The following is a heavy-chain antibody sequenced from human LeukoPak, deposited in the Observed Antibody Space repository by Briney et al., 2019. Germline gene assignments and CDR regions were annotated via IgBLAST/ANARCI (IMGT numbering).Heavy chain of an antibody. D-gene: IGHD1-26*01. CDR2: IAHDGSEK. CDR3: AIPSQYSGSYFDS. Sequence: GGSLRLSCAASGFSFSGYWMGWVRQAPEKGLEWVANIAHDGSEKKYVDSVRGHFTISRDNAKNTLYLQINSLTVEDTGVYYCAIPSQYSGSYFDSWGQGTLVTVSS. V-gene: IGHV3-7*01. CDR1: GFSFSGYW. J-gene: IGHJ4*02.